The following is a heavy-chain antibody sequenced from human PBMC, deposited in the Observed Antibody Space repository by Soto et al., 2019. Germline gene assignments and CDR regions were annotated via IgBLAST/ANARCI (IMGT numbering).Heavy chain of an antibody. CDR3: ARREIQGPIDY. CDR2: IYYSGTT. J-gene: IGHJ4*02. V-gene: IGHV4-28*01. Sequence: VQLQESGPGLVKPSATLSLTCAVSGYSISSSNWWGWIRQPPGKGLEWIGYIYYSGTTYYNPSPKSRVTMSVDTSKNQFSLKLTAVTAVDTAVYYCARREIQGPIDYWGQGTLVTVSS. D-gene: IGHD1-26*01. CDR1: GYSISSSNW.